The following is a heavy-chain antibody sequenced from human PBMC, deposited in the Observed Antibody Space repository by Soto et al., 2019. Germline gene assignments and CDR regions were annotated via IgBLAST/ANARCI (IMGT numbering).Heavy chain of an antibody. CDR2: IYYSGST. Sequence: SETLSLTCTVSGGSISSGGYYWSWIRQHPGKGLEWIGYIYYSGSTYYNPSLKSRVTISVDTSKNQFSLKLSSVTAADTAVYYCATTVTPHNRVFDYWGQGTLVTVSS. CDR3: ATTVTPHNRVFDY. J-gene: IGHJ4*02. CDR1: GGSISSGGYY. D-gene: IGHD4-17*01. V-gene: IGHV4-31*03.